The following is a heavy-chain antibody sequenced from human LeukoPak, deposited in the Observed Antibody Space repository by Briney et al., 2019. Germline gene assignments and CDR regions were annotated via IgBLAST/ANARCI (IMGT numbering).Heavy chain of an antibody. Sequence: SQTLSLTCVISGDSVSTNSAAWNWIRQSPSRGVEWVGRTYYRSKSYNDYAVSVKSRITINPDTSKNQFSLQLNSVTPEDTAAYYCARDPAGYSSGWYYTYGMDVWGQGTTVTVSS. J-gene: IGHJ6*02. V-gene: IGHV6-1*01. D-gene: IGHD6-19*01. CDR3: ARDPAGYSSGWYYTYGMDV. CDR2: TYYRSKSYN. CDR1: GDSVSTNSAA.